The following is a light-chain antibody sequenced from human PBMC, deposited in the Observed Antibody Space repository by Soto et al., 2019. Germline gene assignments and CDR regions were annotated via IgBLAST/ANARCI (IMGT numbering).Light chain of an antibody. Sequence: EIVLTQSPGTLSLSPGERATLSCRASQSVSSSYLAWYQQKPGQAPRLLIYGASSRATGIPDRFSGSGSGTDFTLTISRLEPEDFGVYYCQQFGTSPPKTFGQGTKLEI. V-gene: IGKV3-20*01. CDR2: GAS. CDR3: QQFGTSPPKT. J-gene: IGKJ2*01. CDR1: QSVSSSY.